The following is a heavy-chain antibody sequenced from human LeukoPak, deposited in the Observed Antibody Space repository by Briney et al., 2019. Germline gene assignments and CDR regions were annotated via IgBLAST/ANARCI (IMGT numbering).Heavy chain of an antibody. Sequence: PGGSLRLSCAASGFTFSDYYMSWIRQAPGKGLEWVSYISSSGSTIYYADSVKGRFTISRDNAKNSLYLQMNSLRAEDTAVYYCARENGNGRFLEWLSLSSYYYYGMDVWGQGTTVTVSS. J-gene: IGHJ6*02. CDR3: ARENGNGRFLEWLSLSSYYYYGMDV. CDR1: GFTFSDYY. D-gene: IGHD3-3*01. CDR2: ISSSGSTI. V-gene: IGHV3-11*01.